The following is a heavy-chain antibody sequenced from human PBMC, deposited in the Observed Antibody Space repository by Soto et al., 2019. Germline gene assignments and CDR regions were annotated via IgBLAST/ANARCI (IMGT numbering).Heavy chain of an antibody. CDR2: VRGDNGHT. CDR3: AIDLGYCRSGTCYREWFDP. CDR1: GYTFTTLG. Sequence: QVQLVQSGAEVKKPGASVKVSCKASGYTFTTLGISWVRQVPGQGLEWMGWVRGDNGHTNYAQSLQGRVTMTTDTSSNTAYMELRSLRSDDTAVYYCAIDLGYCRSGTCYREWFDPWGQGTLVTVSS. V-gene: IGHV1-18*01. D-gene: IGHD2-15*01. J-gene: IGHJ5*02.